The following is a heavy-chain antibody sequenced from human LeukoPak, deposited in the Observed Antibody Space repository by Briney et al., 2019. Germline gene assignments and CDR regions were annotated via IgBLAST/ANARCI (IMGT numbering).Heavy chain of an antibody. CDR2: ISAYNGNT. J-gene: IGHJ4*02. Sequence: GASVKVSCKASGYTFTSYGISWVRQAPGQGLEWMGWISAYNGNTNYAQKLQGRVTMTTDTSTSTAYMELRSLRSDDTAVYYCARLWSYYDNSGFFEDYWGQGTLVTVSS. D-gene: IGHD3-22*01. V-gene: IGHV1-18*01. CDR1: GYTFTSYG. CDR3: ARLWSYYDNSGFFEDY.